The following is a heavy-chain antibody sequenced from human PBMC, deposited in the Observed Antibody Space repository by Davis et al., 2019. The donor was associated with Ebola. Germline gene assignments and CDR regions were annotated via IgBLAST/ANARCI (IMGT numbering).Heavy chain of an antibody. V-gene: IGHV1-69*13. Sequence: SVKVSCKASGGTFSSYAISWVRQAPGQGLEWMGGIIPIFGTANYAQKFQGRVTITADESTSTAYMELSSLRSEDTAVYYCARGNLNNWNYGFKYNWFDPWGQGTLVTVSS. D-gene: IGHD1-7*01. CDR2: IIPIFGTA. J-gene: IGHJ5*02. CDR1: GGTFSSYA. CDR3: ARGNLNNWNYGFKYNWFDP.